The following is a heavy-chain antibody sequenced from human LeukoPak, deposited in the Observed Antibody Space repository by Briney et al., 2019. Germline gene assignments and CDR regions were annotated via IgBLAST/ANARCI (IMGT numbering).Heavy chain of an antibody. D-gene: IGHD5-12*01. V-gene: IGHV4-59*01. CDR3: ARSAEWLRNAFDI. CDR1: GASTSHFY. J-gene: IGHJ3*02. CDR2: MHNSGSS. Sequence: PSETLSLSCTASGASTSHFYWSWIRQPPGKGLEWVGYMHNSGSSKHNPSLKSRLTISIDTSKNQFSLQLAPVTAADTAIYYCARSAEWLRNAFDIWGQGTMVSVSS.